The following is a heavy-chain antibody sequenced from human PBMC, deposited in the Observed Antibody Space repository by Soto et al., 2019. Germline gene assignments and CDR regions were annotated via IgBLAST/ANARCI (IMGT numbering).Heavy chain of an antibody. J-gene: IGHJ3*02. CDR1: GGSGSSNSAA. Sequence: QCRSLTCAVSGGSGSSNSAAWNWLRQSPSRGLEWLGRTYYRSKWYNDYAVSVKSRITINPDTSKNQFSLQLNSVTPEDTAVYYCARAPQPLWWDDAFDIWGQGTMVTVSS. V-gene: IGHV6-1*01. D-gene: IGHD2-2*01. CDR2: TYYRSKWYN. CDR3: ARAPQPLWWDDAFDI.